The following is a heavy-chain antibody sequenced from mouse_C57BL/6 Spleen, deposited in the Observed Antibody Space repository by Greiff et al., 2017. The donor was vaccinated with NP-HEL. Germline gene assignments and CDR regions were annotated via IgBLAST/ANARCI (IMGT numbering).Heavy chain of an antibody. Sequence: QVQLQQSGPELVKPGASVKISCKASGYAFSSSWMNWVKQRPGKGLEWIGRIYPGDGDTNYNGKFKGKATLTADKSSSTAYMQLSSLTSEDSAVYFCNYYGSSYVHWFAYWGQGTLVTVSA. CDR3: NYYGSSYVHWFAY. CDR2: IYPGDGDT. D-gene: IGHD1-1*01. CDR1: GYAFSSSW. V-gene: IGHV1-82*01. J-gene: IGHJ3*01.